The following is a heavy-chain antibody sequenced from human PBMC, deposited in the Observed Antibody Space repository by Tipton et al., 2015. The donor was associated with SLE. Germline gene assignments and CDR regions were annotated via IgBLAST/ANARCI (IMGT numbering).Heavy chain of an antibody. CDR1: GGSFSGYY. D-gene: IGHD6-19*01. Sequence: TLSLTCAVYGGSFSGYYWSWIRQPPGKGLVWIGEINHSGSTYYNPSLKSRVTISVDTSKNQFSLKLSSVTAADTAVYYCARPNSSGWYLFDYWGQGTLVTVSS. V-gene: IGHV4-34*01. CDR3: ARPNSSGWYLFDY. CDR2: INHSGST. J-gene: IGHJ4*02.